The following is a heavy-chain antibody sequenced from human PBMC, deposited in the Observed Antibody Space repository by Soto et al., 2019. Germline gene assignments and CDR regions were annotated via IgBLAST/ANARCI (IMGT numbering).Heavy chain of an antibody. Sequence: SQTLSLTCAISGDSVSSNSAAWNLIRQSPSRGLEWLGRTHYRSKWYNDYAVSVKSRITINPDTSKNQFSLQLNSVTPEDTAVYYCARDRLTNDYGDSDDFDIWAQGTMVPVSS. V-gene: IGHV6-1*01. D-gene: IGHD4-17*01. CDR2: THYRSKWYN. CDR3: ARDRLTNDYGDSDDFDI. CDR1: GDSVSSNSAA. J-gene: IGHJ3*02.